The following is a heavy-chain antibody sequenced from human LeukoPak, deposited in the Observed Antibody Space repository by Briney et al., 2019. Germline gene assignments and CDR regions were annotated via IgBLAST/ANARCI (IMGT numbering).Heavy chain of an antibody. V-gene: IGHV3-21*01. Sequence: GGSLRLSCAASGFTFSSYSMNWVRQAPGKGLEWVSSISSSSSYIYYADSVKGRFTISRDNAKNSLYLQMNSLRAEDTAVYYCARDRGPYCSGGSCLRSFDYWGQGTLVTVPS. CDR2: ISSSSSYI. D-gene: IGHD2-15*01. CDR3: ARDRGPYCSGGSCLRSFDY. CDR1: GFTFSSYS. J-gene: IGHJ4*02.